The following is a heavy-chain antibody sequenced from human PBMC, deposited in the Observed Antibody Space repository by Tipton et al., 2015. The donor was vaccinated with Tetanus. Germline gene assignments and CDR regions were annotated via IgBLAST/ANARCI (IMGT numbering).Heavy chain of an antibody. CDR1: GFTINNYW. CDR3: ARWTTYGSGWYIDY. V-gene: IGHV3-7*01. Sequence: SLRLSCAASGFTINNYWMSWVRQAPGKGLERVANINQDGSERYDVVSVRGRFTISRDNAKNSVYLQMDSLRVEDTAVYYCARWTTYGSGWYIDYWGHGTLVTVSS. J-gene: IGHJ4*01. D-gene: IGHD6-19*01. CDR2: INQDGSER.